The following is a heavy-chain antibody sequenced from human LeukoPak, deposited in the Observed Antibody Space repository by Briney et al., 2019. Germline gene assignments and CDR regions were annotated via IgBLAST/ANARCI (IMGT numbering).Heavy chain of an antibody. CDR3: ARGRLTVTTSGFDP. CDR1: GGTFSSYA. D-gene: IGHD4-11*01. J-gene: IGHJ5*02. Sequence: GASVKVSCKASGGTFSSYAISWVRQAPGQGLERMGRIIPIFGTANYAQKFQGRVTITTDESTSTAYMELSSLRSEDTAVYYCARGRLTVTTSGFDPWGQGTLVTVSS. CDR2: IIPIFGTA. V-gene: IGHV1-69*05.